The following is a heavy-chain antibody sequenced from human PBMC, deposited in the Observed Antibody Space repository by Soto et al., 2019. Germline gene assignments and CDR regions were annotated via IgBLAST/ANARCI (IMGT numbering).Heavy chain of an antibody. CDR2: ITYSGTT. V-gene: IGHV4-59*01. CDR1: GYSISNYY. Sequence: QVQLQESGPGLVKPSETLSLTCTVSGYSISNYYWTWLRQPPGKTLEWIGFITYSGTTTYNPSLKSRVAMSVGTSKIQFSLDLSSVTAADTAVYYCARSAPPCWTYAYGMDGWGQGTTVTVSS. D-gene: IGHD1-7*01. CDR3: ARSAPPCWTYAYGMDG. J-gene: IGHJ6*02.